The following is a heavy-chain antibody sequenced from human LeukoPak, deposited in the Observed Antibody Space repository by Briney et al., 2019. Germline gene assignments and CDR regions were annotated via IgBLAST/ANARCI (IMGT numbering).Heavy chain of an antibody. D-gene: IGHD2-2*01. CDR3: ARLLSVIGSTSFYGMDV. J-gene: IGHJ6*02. V-gene: IGHV3-21*01. CDR1: GFTFSSYW. Sequence: GGSLRLSCAASGFTFSSYWMSWVRQAPGKGLEWVSSISSSSSYIYYADSVKGRFTISRDNAKNPLYLQMNSLRAEDTAVYYCARLLSVIGSTSFYGMDVWGQGTTVTVSS. CDR2: ISSSSSYI.